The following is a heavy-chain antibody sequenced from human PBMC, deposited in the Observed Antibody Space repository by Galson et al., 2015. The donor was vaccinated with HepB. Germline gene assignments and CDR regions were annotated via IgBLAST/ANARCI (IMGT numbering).Heavy chain of an antibody. CDR3: ARGGIYYESRGSLYNWFDP. V-gene: IGHV1-46*01. D-gene: IGHD3-22*01. J-gene: IGHJ5*02. Sequence: KVSCKASGYTFTNYYIHWVRQAPGQGLEWMAIIDPRGGSTTFAQKFQGRVTMTRDTPTSTVHMELSSLRSEDTAVYYCARGGIYYESRGSLYNWFDPWGQGTLVTVSS. CDR2: IDPRGGST. CDR1: GYTFTNYY.